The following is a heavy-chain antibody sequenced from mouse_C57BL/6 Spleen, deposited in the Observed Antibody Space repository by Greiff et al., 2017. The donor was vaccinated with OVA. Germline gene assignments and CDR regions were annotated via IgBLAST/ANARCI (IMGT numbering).Heavy chain of an antibody. D-gene: IGHD2-2*01. CDR3: ARHYGYEGDYYAMDY. CDR1: GFSLTSYG. Sequence: VKLVESGPGLVAPSQSLSITCTVSGFSLTSYGVDWVRQSPGKGLEWLGVIWGVGSTNYNSALKSRLSISKDNSKSQVFLKMNSLQTDDTAMYYCARHYGYEGDYYAMDYWGQGTSVTVSS. CDR2: IWGVGST. V-gene: IGHV2-6*01. J-gene: IGHJ4*01.